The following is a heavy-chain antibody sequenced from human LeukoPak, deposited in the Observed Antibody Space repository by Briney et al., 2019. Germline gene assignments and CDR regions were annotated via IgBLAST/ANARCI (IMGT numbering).Heavy chain of an antibody. CDR3: ARTASGYDPFDY. J-gene: IGHJ4*02. CDR1: GGSISSGSYY. Sequence: SETLSLTCAVSGGSISSGSYYWSWIRQPAGKGLEWIGRIYTSGSTNYNPSLKSRVTISVDTSKNQFSLKLSSLTAADTAVYYCARTASGYDPFDYWGQGTLVTVSS. D-gene: IGHD5-12*01. CDR2: IYTSGST. V-gene: IGHV4-61*02.